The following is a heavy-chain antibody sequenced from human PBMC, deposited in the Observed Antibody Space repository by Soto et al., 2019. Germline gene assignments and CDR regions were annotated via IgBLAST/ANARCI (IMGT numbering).Heavy chain of an antibody. J-gene: IGHJ6*02. Sequence: SETLSLTCAVYGGSFSCYYWSWIRQPPGKGLEWIGEINHSGSTNYNPSLKSRVTISVDTSKNQFSLKLSSVTAADTAVYYCARGFIAVAGTGRYYYYYGMDVWGQGTTVTVSS. CDR3: ARGFIAVAGTGRYYYYYGMDV. CDR1: GGSFSCYY. D-gene: IGHD6-19*01. CDR2: INHSGST. V-gene: IGHV4-34*01.